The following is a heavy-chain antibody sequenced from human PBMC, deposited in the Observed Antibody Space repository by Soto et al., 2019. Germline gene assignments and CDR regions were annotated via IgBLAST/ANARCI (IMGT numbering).Heavy chain of an antibody. CDR2: FDPEDGET. J-gene: IGHJ4*02. CDR1: GYTLTELS. Sequence: ASVKVSCKVSGYTLTELSMHWVRQAPGKGLEWMGGFDPEDGETIYAQKIQGRVTMTEDTSTDTAYIGRSSLRSEDTAVYYCAFLLLRYFDWATLDFDYWGQGTLVTVSS. D-gene: IGHD3-9*01. V-gene: IGHV1-24*01. CDR3: AFLLLRYFDWATLDFDY.